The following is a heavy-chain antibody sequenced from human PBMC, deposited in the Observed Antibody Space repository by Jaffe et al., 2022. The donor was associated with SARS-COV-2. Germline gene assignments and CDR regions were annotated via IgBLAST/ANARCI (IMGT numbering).Heavy chain of an antibody. CDR3: ARSPGYSYGWSGYMDV. CDR1: GGSISSSSYY. J-gene: IGHJ6*03. CDR2: IYYSGST. V-gene: IGHV4-39*01. D-gene: IGHD5-18*01. Sequence: QLQLQESGPGLVKPSETLSLTCTVSGGSISSSSYYWGWIRQPPGKGLEWIGSIYYSGSTYYNPSLKSRVTISVDTSKNQFSLKLSSVTAADTAVYYCARSPGYSYGWSGYMDVWGKGTTVTVSS.